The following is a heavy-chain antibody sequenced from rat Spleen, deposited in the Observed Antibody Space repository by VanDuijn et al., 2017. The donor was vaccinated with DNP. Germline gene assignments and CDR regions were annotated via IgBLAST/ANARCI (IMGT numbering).Heavy chain of an antibody. CDR1: GFTLNKYW. CDR3: ATHGGSYKGNWFAY. CDR2: IINSGGST. V-gene: IGHV5-31*01. J-gene: IGHJ3*01. Sequence: EVQLVESGGGLVQPGRSLKLSCVASGFTLNKYWMTWVRQAPGKGLEWIASIINSGGSTYYRDSVKGRFTISRDNAQSTLYLQMDSLRSEDTATYYWATHGGSYKGNWFAYWGQGTLVTVSS. D-gene: IGHD1-2*01.